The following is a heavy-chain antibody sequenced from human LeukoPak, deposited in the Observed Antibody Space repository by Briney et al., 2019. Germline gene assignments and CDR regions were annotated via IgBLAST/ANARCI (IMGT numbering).Heavy chain of an antibody. CDR2: IYYNGNT. V-gene: IGHV4-59*12. D-gene: IGHD5-18*01. CDR1: GGSISSYY. CDR3: ARTAVDTATYFGY. Sequence: NSSETLSLTCTVSGGSISSYYWSWIRQPPGKGLEWIGYIYYNGNTNYNPSLKSRVAISVDTSKNQFSLELSSVTAVDTAVYYCARTAVDTATYFGYWGQGTLVTVSS. J-gene: IGHJ4*02.